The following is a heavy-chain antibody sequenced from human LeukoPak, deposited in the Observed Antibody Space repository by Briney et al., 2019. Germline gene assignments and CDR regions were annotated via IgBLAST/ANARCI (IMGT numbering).Heavy chain of an antibody. J-gene: IGHJ5*02. V-gene: IGHV4-59*12. CDR3: ARDVVVVVAATNTGVDTGFDP. Sequence: PSETLSLTCTVSGVTISSYYWSWVRQPPGKGLEWVGYIYYSGSTNYNASLKSRVTIAVNTYKNQFSLKLSSVTAADTAVYYCARDVVVVVAATNTGVDTGFDPWGQGALCTVSS. CDR1: GVTISSYY. D-gene: IGHD2-15*01. CDR2: IYYSGST.